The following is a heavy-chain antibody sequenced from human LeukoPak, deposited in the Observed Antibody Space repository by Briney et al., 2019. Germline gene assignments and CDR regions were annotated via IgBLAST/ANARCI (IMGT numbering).Heavy chain of an antibody. CDR2: IHYSGTT. CDR3: ARDGSVDTAMVMVY. D-gene: IGHD5-18*01. V-gene: IGHV4-61*08. J-gene: IGHJ4*02. Sequence: SETLSLTCTVSGGSISSGGYYWSWIRQHPGKGLELIGYIHYSGTTYYNPSLKSQVTISVDMSKNQFSLKLTSVTAEDTAVYYCARDGSVDTAMVMVYWGQGTLVTVSS. CDR1: GGSISSGGYY.